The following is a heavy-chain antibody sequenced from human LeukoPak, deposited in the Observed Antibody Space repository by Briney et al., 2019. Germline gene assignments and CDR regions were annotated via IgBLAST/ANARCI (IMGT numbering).Heavy chain of an antibody. CDR3: AKLLGFGELLRWFDP. V-gene: IGHV3-23*01. Sequence: GGSLRLSCAASVFTLSSYAKRWVRQAPGKGLEWVSAISGSGGSTYYADSVKGRFTISRDNSKNTLYLQMNSLRAEDTAVYYCAKLLGFGELLRWFDPWGQGTLVTVSS. CDR1: VFTLSSYA. J-gene: IGHJ5*02. CDR2: ISGSGGST. D-gene: IGHD3-10*01.